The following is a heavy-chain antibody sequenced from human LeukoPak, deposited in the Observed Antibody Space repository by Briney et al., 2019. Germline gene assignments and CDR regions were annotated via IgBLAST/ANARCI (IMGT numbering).Heavy chain of an antibody. V-gene: IGHV3-30*03. Sequence: GRSLRLSCAASGFTSAMHWVRQAPGKGLEWVAVISYDGTNKNYADSVKGRFTISRDKSKNTLYLQMNSLRAEDTAVYYCARDCGDDYGDYYYYMDVWGKGTTVTVSS. D-gene: IGHD4-17*01. J-gene: IGHJ6*03. CDR2: ISYDGTNK. CDR3: ARDCGDDYGDYYYYMDV. CDR1: GFTSA.